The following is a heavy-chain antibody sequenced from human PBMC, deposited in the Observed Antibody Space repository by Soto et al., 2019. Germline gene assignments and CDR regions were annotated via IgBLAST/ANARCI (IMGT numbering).Heavy chain of an antibody. D-gene: IGHD6-13*01. CDR2: ISGSGGST. CDR3: AKGALGSSSWYDFDY. CDR1: GFTFNNYA. J-gene: IGHJ4*02. Sequence: EVQLLESGGGVVQPGGSLRLSCAASGFTFNNYAMNWVRQAPGKGLEWVSSISGSGGSTYYADSVKGRFTISRDNSKNTLYLQMNSLRAEDTAVYYCAKGALGSSSWYDFDYWGQGTLVTVSS. V-gene: IGHV3-23*01.